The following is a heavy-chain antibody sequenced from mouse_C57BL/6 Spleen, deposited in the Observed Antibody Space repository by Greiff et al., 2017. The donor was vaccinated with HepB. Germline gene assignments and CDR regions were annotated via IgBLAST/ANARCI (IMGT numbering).Heavy chain of an antibody. CDR1: GFTFSSYT. J-gene: IGHJ4*01. V-gene: IGHV5-9*01. D-gene: IGHD2-4*01. CDR3: ARHYDYDGIMDY. Sequence: DVKLVESGGGLVKPGGSLKLSCAASGFTFSSYTMSWVRQTPEKRLEWVATISGGGGNTYYPDSVKGRFTISRDNAKNTLYLQMSSLRSEDTALYYCARHYDYDGIMDYWGQGTSVTVSS. CDR2: ISGGGGNT.